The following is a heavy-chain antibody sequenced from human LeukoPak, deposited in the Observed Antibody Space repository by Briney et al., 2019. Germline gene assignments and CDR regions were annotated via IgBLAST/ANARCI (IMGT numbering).Heavy chain of an antibody. CDR2: IYYSGST. V-gene: IGHV4-59*01. D-gene: IGHD5-24*01. CDR3: ARTVEMATIRRAGWFDP. CDR1: GGSISSYY. J-gene: IGHJ5*02. Sequence: SETLSLTCTVSGGSISSYYWSWIRQPPGKGLEWIGYIYYSGSTNYNPSLKSRVTISVDTSKSQFSLKLSSVTAADTAVYYCARTVEMATIRRAGWFDPWGQGTLVTVSS.